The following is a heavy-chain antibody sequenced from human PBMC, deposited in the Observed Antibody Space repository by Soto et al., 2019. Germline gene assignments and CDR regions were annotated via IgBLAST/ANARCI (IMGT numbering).Heavy chain of an antibody. Sequence: QVQLVESGGGVVQPGRSLRLSCAASGFTFSSYGMHWVRQAPGKGLEWVAVISYDGSNKYYADSVKGRFTISRDNSKNTLYLQMNSLRAEDTAVYYCAKDRRVRNWNHGGSMDVWGQGTTVTVSS. CDR2: ISYDGSNK. J-gene: IGHJ6*02. V-gene: IGHV3-30*18. D-gene: IGHD1-20*01. CDR3: AKDRRVRNWNHGGSMDV. CDR1: GFTFSSYG.